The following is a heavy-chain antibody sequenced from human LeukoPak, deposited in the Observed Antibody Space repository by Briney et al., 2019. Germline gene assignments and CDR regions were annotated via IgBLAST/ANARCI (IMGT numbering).Heavy chain of an antibody. D-gene: IGHD6-19*01. V-gene: IGHV1-2*02. J-gene: IGHJ4*02. CDR1: GYTFTGYY. CDR3: ARDPVSSSGWWEFDY. Sequence: ASVKDSFMASGYTFTGYYMHWVRQAPGQGLEWMGWINPNSGGTNYAQKFQGRVTMTRDTSISTAYMELSRLRSDDTAAYYCARDPVSSSGWWEFDYWGQGTLVTVSS. CDR2: INPNSGGT.